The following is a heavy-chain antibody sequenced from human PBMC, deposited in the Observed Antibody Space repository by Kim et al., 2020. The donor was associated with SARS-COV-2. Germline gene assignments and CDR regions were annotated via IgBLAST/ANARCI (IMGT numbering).Heavy chain of an antibody. Sequence: YYADSVKGRFTIARDNSKNTLYLQMNSLRAEDTAVYYCAKDGGVGSTIDCWGQGTLVTVSS. D-gene: IGHD3-3*01. CDR3: AKDGGVGSTIDC. V-gene: IGHV3-23*01. J-gene: IGHJ4*02.